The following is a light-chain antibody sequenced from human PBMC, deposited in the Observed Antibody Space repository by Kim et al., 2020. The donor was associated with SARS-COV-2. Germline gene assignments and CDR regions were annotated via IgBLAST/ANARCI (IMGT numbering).Light chain of an antibody. J-gene: IGLJ3*02. CDR1: SLRSYY. V-gene: IGLV3-19*01. Sequence: SSELTQDPAVSVALGQTVRLTCQGDSLRSYYATWYQQRPGQAPTLVLYGKYDRPSGIPDRFSGSASGNTASLTITGAQAEDEGDYYCSSRDTTGDHVVFGGGTQLTFL. CDR2: GKY. CDR3: SSRDTTGDHVV.